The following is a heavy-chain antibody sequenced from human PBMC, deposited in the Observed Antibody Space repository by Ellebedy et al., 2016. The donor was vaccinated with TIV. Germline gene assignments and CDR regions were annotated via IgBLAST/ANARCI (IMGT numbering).Heavy chain of an antibody. CDR1: GHTLRDYY. D-gene: IGHD5-12*01. CDR2: INPNSGGT. CDR3: ARDNSGYEGTAFDI. J-gene: IGHJ3*02. Sequence: ASVKVSCKASGHTLRDYYMHWVRQAPGQGLEWMGWINPNSGGTNYAQKFQGRVTLTRDTSISTAYMELSRLRSDDTAVYYCARDNSGYEGTAFDIWGQGTMVTVSS. V-gene: IGHV1-2*02.